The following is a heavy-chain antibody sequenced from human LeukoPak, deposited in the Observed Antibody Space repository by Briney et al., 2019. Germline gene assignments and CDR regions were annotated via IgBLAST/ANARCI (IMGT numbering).Heavy chain of an antibody. D-gene: IGHD3-22*01. CDR3: ARDPYDSSGYYYVPPGYYYMDV. CDR1: GFTFSSYG. V-gene: IGHV3-23*01. Sequence: GGSLRLSCAASGFTFSSYGMSWVRQAPGKGLEWVSAISGSGGSTYYADSVKGRFTISRDNAKNSLYLQMNSLRAEDTAVYYCARDPYDSSGYYYVPPGYYYMDVWGKGTTVTVSS. CDR2: ISGSGGST. J-gene: IGHJ6*03.